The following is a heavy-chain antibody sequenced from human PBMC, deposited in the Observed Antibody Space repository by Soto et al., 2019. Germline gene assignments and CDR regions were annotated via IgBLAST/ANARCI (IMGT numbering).Heavy chain of an antibody. J-gene: IGHJ3*02. V-gene: IGHV5-51*01. CDR1: GYSFTSYW. CDR2: IYPGDSDT. CDR3: ARQSYGDYSADAFDI. D-gene: IGHD4-17*01. Sequence: GESLKISCKGSGYSFTSYWIGWVRQMPGKGLEWMGIIYPGDSDTRYSPSFQGQVTISADKSVSTAYLQWSSLKASDTAMYYCARQSYGDYSADAFDIWGQGTMVTVSS.